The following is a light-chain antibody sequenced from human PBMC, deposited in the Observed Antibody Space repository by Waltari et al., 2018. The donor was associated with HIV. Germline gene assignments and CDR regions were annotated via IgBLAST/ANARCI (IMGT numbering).Light chain of an antibody. CDR3: SSYTSSRSYV. CDR1: SSYVGGYNY. CDR2: AVS. Sequence: QSALTQPASVSGSPGQSITISCTGTSSYVGGYNYVPWYQQHPGKAPKPMIYAVSNRPSGVSNRFSGSKSGNTASLTISGLQAEDEADYYCSSYTSSRSYVFGTGTRVTV. V-gene: IGLV2-14*03. J-gene: IGLJ1*01.